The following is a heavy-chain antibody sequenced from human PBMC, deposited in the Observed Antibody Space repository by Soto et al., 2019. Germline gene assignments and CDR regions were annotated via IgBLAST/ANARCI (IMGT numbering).Heavy chain of an antibody. CDR1: GFTFSSYG. J-gene: IGHJ6*02. D-gene: IGHD2-8*01. CDR2: IWYDGSNK. CDR3: ARDGSLGYCTNGVCYAGTYYYYYGMDV. Sequence: SLRLSCAASGFTFSSYGMHWVRQAPGKGLEWVAVIWYDGSNKYYADSVKGRFTISRDNSKNTLYLQMNSLRAEDTAVYYCARDGSLGYCTNGVCYAGTYYYYYGMDVWGQGTTVTVSS. V-gene: IGHV3-33*01.